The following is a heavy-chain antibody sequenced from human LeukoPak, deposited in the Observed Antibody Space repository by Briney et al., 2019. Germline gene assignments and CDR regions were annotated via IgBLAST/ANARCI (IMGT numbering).Heavy chain of an antibody. D-gene: IGHD5-24*01. Sequence: GGSLRLSCAASGFTFSSYWTSWVRQAPGKGLEWVANIKQDGSEKYYVDSVKGRFTISRDNAKNSLYLQMNSLRAEDTAVYYCARRSRLQRLYYFDYWGQGTLVTVSS. J-gene: IGHJ4*02. V-gene: IGHV3-7*01. CDR2: IKQDGSEK. CDR3: ARRSRLQRLYYFDY. CDR1: GFTFSSYW.